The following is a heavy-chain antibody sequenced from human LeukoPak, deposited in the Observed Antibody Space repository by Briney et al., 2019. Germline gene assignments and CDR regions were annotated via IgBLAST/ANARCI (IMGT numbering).Heavy chain of an antibody. CDR1: GGSFSGYY. V-gene: IGHV4-34*01. CDR3: AAVTQTVASNWFDP. J-gene: IGHJ5*02. CDR2: INHSGST. Sequence: SGTLSLTCAVYGGSFSGYYWSWIRQPPGKGLEWIGEINHSGSTNYNPSLESRVTISVDTSKNQFSLKLSSVTAADTAVYYCAAVTQTVASNWFDPWGQGTLVTVSS. D-gene: IGHD4-11*01.